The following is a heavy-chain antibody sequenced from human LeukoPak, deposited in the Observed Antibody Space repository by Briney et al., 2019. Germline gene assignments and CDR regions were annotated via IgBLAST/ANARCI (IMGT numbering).Heavy chain of an antibody. V-gene: IGHV3-20*04. D-gene: IGHD1-1*01. J-gene: IGHJ4*02. CDR1: GFIFDDFG. CDR2: INWNGDIT. CDR3: TRHETGIDY. Sequence: GGSLRLSCGASGFIFDDFGMTWVRQAPGKGLEWVSSINWNGDITPYADSVKGRFTISRDNAKNALYLQMNSLRPEDTALYFCTRHETGIDYWGQGTLVTVSS.